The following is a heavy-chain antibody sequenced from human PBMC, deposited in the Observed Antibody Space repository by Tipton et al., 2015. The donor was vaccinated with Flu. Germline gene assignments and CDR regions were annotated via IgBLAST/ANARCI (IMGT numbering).Heavy chain of an antibody. CDR1: GFTFSRSA. D-gene: IGHD5-12*01. Sequence: SLRLSCAASGFTFSRSAMHWVRQTPGKGLEWLAITSYDGSDQFYAESVKGRFTISRDNSKNTLYLQMNSPRPEDTAVYYCAREGYDPSFDFWGQGTLVTVSS. J-gene: IGHJ4*02. CDR3: AREGYDPSFDF. V-gene: IGHV3-30*04. CDR2: TSYDGSDQ.